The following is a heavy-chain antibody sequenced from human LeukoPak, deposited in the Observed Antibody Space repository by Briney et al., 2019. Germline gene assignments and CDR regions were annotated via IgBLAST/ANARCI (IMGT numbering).Heavy chain of an antibody. CDR3: AKDAHSSSWFTRGDDAFDI. D-gene: IGHD6-13*01. CDR2: ISSSGSTT. Sequence: GGSLRLSCAASGFTFSSYEMNWVRQAPGKGLEWVSYISSSGSTTYYADSVKGRFTISRDNSKNTLYLQMNSLRAEDTAVYYCAKDAHSSSWFTRGDDAFDIWGQGTMVTVSS. J-gene: IGHJ3*02. CDR1: GFTFSSYE. V-gene: IGHV3-48*03.